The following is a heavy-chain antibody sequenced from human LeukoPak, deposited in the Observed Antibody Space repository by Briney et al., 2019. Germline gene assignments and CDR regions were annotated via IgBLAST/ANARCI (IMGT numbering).Heavy chain of an antibody. CDR2: IYTSGST. J-gene: IGHJ4*02. Sequence: PSETLSLTCTVSGGSISSGSYYWSWIRQPAGRGLEWIGRIYTSGSTNYNPSLKSRVTISVDTSKSQFSLKLSSVTAADTAVYYCARNLIPEQLVLNFWGQGTLVTVSS. CDR1: GGSISSGSYY. CDR3: ARNLIPEQLVLNF. D-gene: IGHD6-13*01. V-gene: IGHV4-61*02.